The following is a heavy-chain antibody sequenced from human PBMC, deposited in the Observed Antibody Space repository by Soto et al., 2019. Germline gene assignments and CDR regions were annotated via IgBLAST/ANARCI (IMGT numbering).Heavy chain of an antibody. D-gene: IGHD6-13*01. Sequence: EVQLVESGGGLVQPGGSLKLSCAASGFTFSGSAMHWVRQASGKGLEWVGRIRSKANSYATAYAASVKGRFTISRDDSKNTAYLQMNSLKTEDTAVYYCTRPEAAAGKNWGQGTLVTVSS. CDR1: GFTFSGSA. V-gene: IGHV3-73*02. J-gene: IGHJ4*02. CDR2: IRSKANSYAT. CDR3: TRPEAAAGKN.